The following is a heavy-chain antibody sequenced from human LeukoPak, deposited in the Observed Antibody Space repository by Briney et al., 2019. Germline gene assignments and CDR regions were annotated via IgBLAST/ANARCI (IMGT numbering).Heavy chain of an antibody. J-gene: IGHJ6*02. CDR2: INSGGSTM. D-gene: IGHD6-19*01. V-gene: IGHV3-48*03. Sequence: PGGSLRLSCEASGFMFSTYEMNWVRQAPGKGLEWVSYINSGGSTMHYTDSVKGRFTVSRDNAKNSLYLQMNSLRAEDTAVYYCARDQWLAYYYHGMDVWGQGATVTVSS. CDR1: GFMFSTYE. CDR3: ARDQWLAYYYHGMDV.